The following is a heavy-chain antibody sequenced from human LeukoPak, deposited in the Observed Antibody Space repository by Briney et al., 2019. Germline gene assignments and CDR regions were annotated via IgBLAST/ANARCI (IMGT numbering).Heavy chain of an antibody. J-gene: IGHJ2*01. V-gene: IGHV4-59*01. D-gene: IGHD3-22*01. CDR3: ARGTGYYDSSGYSYWYFDL. CDR2: IYYSGST. Sequence: SETLSLTCTVSGGSISSYYWSWIRQPPGKGLEWIGYIYYSGSTNYNPSLKSRVTISVDTSKNQFSLKLSSVTAADTAVYYCARGTGYYDSSGYSYWYFDLWGRGTLVTVSS. CDR1: GGSISSYY.